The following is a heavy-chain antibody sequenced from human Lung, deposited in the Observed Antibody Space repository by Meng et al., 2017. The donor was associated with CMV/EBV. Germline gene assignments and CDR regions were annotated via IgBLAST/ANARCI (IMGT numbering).Heavy chain of an antibody. D-gene: IGHD3-10*01. CDR1: GFTFSSYE. Sequence: SCVASGFTFSSYEMNWVRQAPEEGLEWVSHISSSGYTLHYADSVKGRFTISRDNAKNSLYLQMKNLRPEDTAVYYCARDSISYGSGSFDMFVWGQGXTVTVSS. CDR3: ARDSISYGSGSFDMFV. J-gene: IGHJ6*02. CDR2: ISSSGYTL. V-gene: IGHV3-48*03.